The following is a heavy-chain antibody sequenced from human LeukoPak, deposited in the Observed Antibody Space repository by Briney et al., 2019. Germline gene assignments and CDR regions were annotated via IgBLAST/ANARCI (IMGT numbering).Heavy chain of an antibody. V-gene: IGHV4-39*01. CDR1: GGSIGSSSYY. J-gene: IGHJ4*02. CDR3: ASLRERSYYARGFDY. Sequence: LETLSLTCTVSGGSIGSSSYYWGWIRQPPVKGLAWIGSIYYSGSTYYNPSLKSRVTISVDTSKNQFSLKLSSVTAADTAVYYCASLRERSYYARGFDYWGQGTLVTVSS. CDR2: IYYSGST. D-gene: IGHD1-26*01.